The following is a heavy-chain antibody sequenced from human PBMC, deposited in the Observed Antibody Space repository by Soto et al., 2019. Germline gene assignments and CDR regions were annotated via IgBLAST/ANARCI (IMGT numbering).Heavy chain of an antibody. CDR3: ARADLFLMAYEFGY. V-gene: IGHV3-23*01. D-gene: IGHD2-8*01. Sequence: EVQLLESGGGLVQRGGSLRVSCAASGFTFNNYAMTWVRQAPGKGLEWVSFINASGDKTYYADSVKGRFTISRDNSKNTLSLQMSSLRDDDTAVYFCARADLFLMAYEFGYRGQGTLVPVSS. J-gene: IGHJ4*02. CDR2: INASGDKT. CDR1: GFTFNNYA.